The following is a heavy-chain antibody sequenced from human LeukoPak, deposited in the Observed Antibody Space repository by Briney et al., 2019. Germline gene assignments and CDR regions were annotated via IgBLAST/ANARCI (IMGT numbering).Heavy chain of an antibody. V-gene: IGHV1-18*01. D-gene: IGHD2-15*01. Sequence: ASVKVSCKASGYTFTSHGISWVRQAPGQGLEWMGWISAYNGNTNYAQKLQGRVTMTTDTSTSTVYMELKSLRSDDTAVYYCARGGPPGGSGAYSDHWGQGTLVTVSS. CDR1: GYTFTSHG. CDR3: ARGGPPGGSGAYSDH. CDR2: ISAYNGNT. J-gene: IGHJ4*02.